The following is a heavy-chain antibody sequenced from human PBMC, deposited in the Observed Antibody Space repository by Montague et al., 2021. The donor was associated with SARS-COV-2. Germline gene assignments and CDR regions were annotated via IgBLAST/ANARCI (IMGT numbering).Heavy chain of an antibody. J-gene: IGHJ6*02. CDR2: TYYRSKWYN. V-gene: IGHV6-1*01. D-gene: IGHD1-1*01. Sequence: CAISGDSVSINSPTWNWVRQSPPRGLEWLGRTYYRSKWYNDYAVSVRCRVTINPDTSKNQFSLPLNSVTPEYTALYYCTSGREGNYNVMDVWGQGTTVTVSS. CDR3: TSGREGNYNVMDV. CDR1: GDSVSINSPT.